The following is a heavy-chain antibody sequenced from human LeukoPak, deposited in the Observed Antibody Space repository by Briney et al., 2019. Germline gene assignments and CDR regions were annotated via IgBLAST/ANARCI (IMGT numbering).Heavy chain of an antibody. V-gene: IGHV3-21*06. CDR3: VRHVDYGDYWDF. J-gene: IGHJ4*02. CDR1: GFTFRSHS. D-gene: IGHD4-17*01. CDR2: ISGSRRHM. Sequence: GGSLRLSCAASGFTFRSHSMNWVRQAPGKGLEWVSSISGSRRHMYYADSVKGRFTISRDNAKNSLYLQMNSLRVEDTAVYYCVRHVDYGDYWDFWGQGTLVTVSS.